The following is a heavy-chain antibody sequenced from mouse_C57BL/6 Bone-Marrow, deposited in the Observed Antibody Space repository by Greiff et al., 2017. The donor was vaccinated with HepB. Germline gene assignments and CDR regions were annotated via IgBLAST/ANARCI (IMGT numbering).Heavy chain of an antibody. Sequence: QVQLQQPGAELVKPGASVKMSCKASGYTFTSYWITWVKQRPGQGLEWIGDIYPGSGSTNYNEKFKSKSTLTVDTSSSTAYMQLSSLTSEDAAVYYCARWGNWAMDYWGQGTSVTVSS. V-gene: IGHV1-55*01. CDR3: ARWGNWAMDY. J-gene: IGHJ4*01. CDR2: IYPGSGST. D-gene: IGHD2-1*01. CDR1: GYTFTSYW.